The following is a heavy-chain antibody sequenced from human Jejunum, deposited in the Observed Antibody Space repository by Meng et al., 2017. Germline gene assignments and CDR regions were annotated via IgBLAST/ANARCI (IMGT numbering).Heavy chain of an antibody. CDR2: VSADGNNK. Sequence: GESLKISCAASGFSFSNHGMYWVRQAPHKGLEWVAVVSADGNNKIYADSVEGRFTISRDNSKNTLFLQMNTLGLDDTALYYCAKRRPVGPTPGSLDVWGQGTMVTVSS. V-gene: IGHV3-30*19. D-gene: IGHD2-2*01. CDR1: GFSFSNHG. CDR3: AKRRPVGPTPGSLDV. J-gene: IGHJ3*01.